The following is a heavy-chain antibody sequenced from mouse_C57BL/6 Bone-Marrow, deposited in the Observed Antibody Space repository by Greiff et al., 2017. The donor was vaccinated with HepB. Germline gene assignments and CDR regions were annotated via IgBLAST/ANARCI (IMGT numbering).Heavy chain of an antibody. Sequence: QVQLKESGPGLVAPSQSLSITCTVSGFSLTSYGVHWVRQPPGKGLEWLVVIWSDGSTTYNSAHKYRLSISKDNSKSQVFLKMNSLQTDDTARYNCAREDYYGSWFAYWGQGTLVTVSA. CDR2: IWSDGST. CDR3: AREDYYGSWFAY. CDR1: GFSLTSYG. J-gene: IGHJ3*01. V-gene: IGHV2-6*03. D-gene: IGHD1-1*01.